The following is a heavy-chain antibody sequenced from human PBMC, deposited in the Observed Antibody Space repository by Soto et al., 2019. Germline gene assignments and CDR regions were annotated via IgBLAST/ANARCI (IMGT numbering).Heavy chain of an antibody. Sequence: GGSLRLSCAASGFTFSSYAMHWVRQAPGKGLEYVSAISSNGGSTYYANSVKGRFTISRDNSKNTLYLQMGSLRAEDMAVYYCARAAGYCTNGVCYKVSLGYFQHWGQGTLVTVSS. J-gene: IGHJ1*01. D-gene: IGHD2-8*01. V-gene: IGHV3-64*01. CDR3: ARAAGYCTNGVCYKVSLGYFQH. CDR1: GFTFSSYA. CDR2: ISSNGGST.